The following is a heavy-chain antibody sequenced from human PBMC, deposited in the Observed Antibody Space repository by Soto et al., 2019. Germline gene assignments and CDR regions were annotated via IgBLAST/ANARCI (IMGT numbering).Heavy chain of an antibody. CDR3: ARDKRLIAEGDYYYGMDV. Sequence: QVQLVQSGAEVKKPGSSVKVSCKASGGTFSSYAISWVRQAPGQGLEWMGGIIPIFGTANYAQKFQGRVTITADESTSTAYMELSSLRSEDTAVYYCARDKRLIAEGDYYYGMDVWGQGTTVTVSS. CDR1: GGTFSSYA. J-gene: IGHJ6*02. V-gene: IGHV1-69*01. CDR2: IIPIFGTA. D-gene: IGHD3-22*01.